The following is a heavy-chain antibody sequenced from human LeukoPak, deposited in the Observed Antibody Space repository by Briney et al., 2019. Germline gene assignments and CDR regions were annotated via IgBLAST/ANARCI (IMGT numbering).Heavy chain of an antibody. CDR3: ARFRITMVRGVTVHYYYYGMDV. Sequence: GGSLRLSCAASGFIFTNYAMSWVRQAPGKGPEWVAAISGGGGSTSYADSVKGRFTISRDNSKNTLYLQMNSLRAEDTAVYYCARFRITMVRGVTVHYYYYGMDVWGQGTMVTVSS. CDR1: GFIFTNYA. V-gene: IGHV3-23*01. J-gene: IGHJ6*02. CDR2: ISGGGGST. D-gene: IGHD3-10*01.